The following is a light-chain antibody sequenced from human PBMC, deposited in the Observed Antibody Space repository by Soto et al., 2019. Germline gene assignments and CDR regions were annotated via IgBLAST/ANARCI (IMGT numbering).Light chain of an antibody. CDR1: SSNIGNNY. J-gene: IGLJ2*01. CDR3: GTWDGSLSAVV. CDR2: DNN. Sequence: QSVLTQPPSVSAAPGQKVTISCSGSSSNIGNNYVSWYQQLPGTAPKLLIYDNNKRPSGIPDRFSGSKSGTSATLGITGLQTGDEADYHCGTWDGSLSAVVFGGGTKVTVL. V-gene: IGLV1-51*01.